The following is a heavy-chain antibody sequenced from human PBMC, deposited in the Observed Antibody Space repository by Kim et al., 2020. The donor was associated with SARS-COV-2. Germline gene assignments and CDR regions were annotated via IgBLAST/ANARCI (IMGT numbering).Heavy chain of an antibody. CDR3: ARVLRDYYDSSGYYYVTRPRNAFDI. CDR1: GGSISSYY. CDR2: IYYSGST. V-gene: IGHV4-59*13. Sequence: SETLSLTCTVSGGSISSYYWSWIRQPPGKGLEWIGYIYYSGSTNYNPSLKSRVTISVDTSKNQFSLKLSSVTAADTAVYYCARVLRDYYDSSGYYYVTRPRNAFDIWGQGTMVTVSS. J-gene: IGHJ3*02. D-gene: IGHD3-22*01.